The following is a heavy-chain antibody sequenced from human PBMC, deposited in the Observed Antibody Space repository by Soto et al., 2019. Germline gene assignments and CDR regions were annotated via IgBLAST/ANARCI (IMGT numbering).Heavy chain of an antibody. CDR3: ARMEAAAANAFYI. V-gene: IGHV5-51*01. Sequence: GECLKISCKGSGSSFTRYWIGWVRQMPGKGLEWMGIIYPGDSDTRYSPSFQGQVTISADKSISTAYLQWSSLKASDTAIYYCARMEAAAANAFYIRAQGTMVTVSS. CDR2: IYPGDSDT. CDR1: GSSFTRYW. D-gene: IGHD6-13*01. J-gene: IGHJ3*02.